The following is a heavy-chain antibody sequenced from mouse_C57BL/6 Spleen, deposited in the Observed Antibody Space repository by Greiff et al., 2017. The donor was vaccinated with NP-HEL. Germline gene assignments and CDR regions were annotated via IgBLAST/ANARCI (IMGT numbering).Heavy chain of an antibody. CDR1: GYTFTDYE. V-gene: IGHV1-15*01. J-gene: IGHJ4*01. Sequence: QVQLKQSGAELVRPGASVTLSCKASGYTFTDYEMHWVKQTPVHGLEWIGAIDPETGGTAYNQKFKGKAILTADKSSSTAYMELRSLTSEDSAVYYCTRKGRYYAMDYWGQGTSVTVSS. CDR2: IDPETGGT. CDR3: TRKGRYYAMDY.